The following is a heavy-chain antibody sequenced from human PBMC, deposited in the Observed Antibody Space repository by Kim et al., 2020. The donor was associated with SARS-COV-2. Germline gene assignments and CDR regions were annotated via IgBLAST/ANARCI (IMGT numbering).Heavy chain of an antibody. CDR2: ISYDGSNK. Sequence: GRSLRLSCAASGFTFSTYGMHWVRQAPGKGLEWVAVISYDGSNKYYADSVKGRFTISRDNSKNTLYLQMNSLRAEDTAVYYCAKEKFYDFWGGYYFDLWGRGTLVTVSS. CDR3: AKEKFYDFWGGYYFDL. CDR1: GFTFSTYG. D-gene: IGHD3-3*01. V-gene: IGHV3-30*18. J-gene: IGHJ2*01.